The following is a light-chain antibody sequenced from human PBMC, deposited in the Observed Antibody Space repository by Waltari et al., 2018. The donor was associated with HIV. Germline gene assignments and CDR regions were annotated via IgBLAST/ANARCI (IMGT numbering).Light chain of an antibody. V-gene: IGLV1-47*01. Sequence: QSVLTQPPSASGTPGQRVTISCSGSSSNIGSNYVYWYHHLPGTAPKLLIYMNNQRPSGVTDRFSGSKSGTSASLAISGLRSEDEADDYCAAWDASLSAWVFGGGTKLTVL. CDR1: SSNIGSNY. CDR2: MNN. CDR3: AAWDASLSAWV. J-gene: IGLJ3*02.